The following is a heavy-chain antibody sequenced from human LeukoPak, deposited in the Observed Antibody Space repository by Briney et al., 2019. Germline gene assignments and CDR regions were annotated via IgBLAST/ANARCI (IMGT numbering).Heavy chain of an antibody. Sequence: GGSLRLSCAASGFTVSSNFMNWVRQAPGKGLEWVSVIYTGGSTYYADSVKGRFTISRDNSKNTLYLQMNSLRAEDTAVYYCARSPAAGSAAAFDYWGQGTLVTASS. V-gene: IGHV3-53*01. CDR2: IYTGGST. J-gene: IGHJ4*02. CDR3: ARSPAAGSAAAFDY. D-gene: IGHD6-13*01. CDR1: GFTVSSNF.